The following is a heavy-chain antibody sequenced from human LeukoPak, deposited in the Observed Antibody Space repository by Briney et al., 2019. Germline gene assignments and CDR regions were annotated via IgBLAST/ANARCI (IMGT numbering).Heavy chain of an antibody. V-gene: IGHV3-23*01. CDR1: GFTFSSYA. D-gene: IGHD6-6*01. CDR3: AKAGRSSSSVPYYMDV. Sequence: GSLRLSCAASGFTFSSYAMSWVRQAPGKGLEWVSAISGSGGSTYYADSVKGRFTISRDNSKNTLYLQMNSLRAEDTAVYYCAKAGRSSSSVPYYMDVWGKGTTVTVSS. J-gene: IGHJ6*03. CDR2: ISGSGGST.